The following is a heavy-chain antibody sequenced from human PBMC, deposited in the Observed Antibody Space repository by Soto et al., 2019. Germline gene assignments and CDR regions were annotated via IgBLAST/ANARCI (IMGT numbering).Heavy chain of an antibody. D-gene: IGHD1-26*01. CDR2: IIPIFGTA. CDR1: GGTFSGYA. Sequence: SVKVSCKASGGTFSGYAISWVRQASGQGLEWMEGIIPIFGTANYAQKFQGRVTITADESTSTAYMELSSLRSEDTAVYYCARDSGSQPNYCYGMAVWGQGTTVTVSS. V-gene: IGHV1-69*13. J-gene: IGHJ6*02. CDR3: ARDSGSQPNYCYGMAV.